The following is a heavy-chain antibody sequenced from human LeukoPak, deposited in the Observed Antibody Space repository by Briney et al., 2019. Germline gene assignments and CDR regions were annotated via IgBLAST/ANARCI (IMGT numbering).Heavy chain of an antibody. V-gene: IGHV1-8*01. J-gene: IGHJ3*02. CDR1: GYTFTSYD. D-gene: IGHD2-15*01. Sequence: ASVKVSCKASGYTFTSYDINWVRQATGRGLEWMGWMNPNSGNTGYAQKFQGRVTMTRNTSISTAYMELSSLRSEDTAVYYCAVGVAAHYDAFDIWGQGTMVTVSS. CDR2: MNPNSGNT. CDR3: AVGVAAHYDAFDI.